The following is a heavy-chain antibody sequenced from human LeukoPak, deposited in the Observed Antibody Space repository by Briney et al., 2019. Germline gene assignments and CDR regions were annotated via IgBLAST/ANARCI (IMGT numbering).Heavy chain of an antibody. CDR2: INPSGGST. V-gene: IGHV1-46*01. J-gene: IGHJ4*02. CDR1: GYTFTSYY. Sequence: ASVKVSCKASGYTFTSYYMHWVRQAPGQGLEWMGIINPSGGSTSYAQKFQGRVTMTRDTSTSTVYMELSSLRSEDMAVYYCARAAREGYEFDYWGQETLVTVSS. D-gene: IGHD5-24*01. CDR3: ARAAREGYEFDY.